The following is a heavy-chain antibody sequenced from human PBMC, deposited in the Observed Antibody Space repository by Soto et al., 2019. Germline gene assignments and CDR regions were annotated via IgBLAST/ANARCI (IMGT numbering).Heavy chain of an antibody. CDR2: FSWNSGDK. J-gene: IGHJ2*01. CDR1: GFIFESYD. V-gene: IGHV3-9*01. D-gene: IGHD3-3*01. Sequence: EVQLVQSGGGLAQPAGSLRLSCAASGFIFESYDMYWVRQPPGKGLQLVPGFSWNSGDKAYGDSVKGRFTIYSENAKNSLEMQMSSLRVEDTATSYCGTKSGTHTRFKTGWFFDLGGRCTLVTVSS. CDR3: GTKSGTHTRFKTGWFFDL.